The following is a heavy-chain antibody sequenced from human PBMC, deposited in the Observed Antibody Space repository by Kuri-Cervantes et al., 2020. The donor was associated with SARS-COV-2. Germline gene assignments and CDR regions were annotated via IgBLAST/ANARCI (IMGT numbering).Heavy chain of an antibody. CDR1: GFMFNDYA. Sequence: GESLKISCAASGFMFNDYAMSWVRQAPGKGLEWVSSISGSGISTDYADSVKGRFIISRDNSTNTLYLQMNSLRADETAVYYCAKERGYGNEYVDYWGQGTLVTVSS. D-gene: IGHD5-18*01. CDR3: AKERGYGNEYVDY. J-gene: IGHJ4*02. CDR2: ISGSGIST. V-gene: IGHV3-23*01.